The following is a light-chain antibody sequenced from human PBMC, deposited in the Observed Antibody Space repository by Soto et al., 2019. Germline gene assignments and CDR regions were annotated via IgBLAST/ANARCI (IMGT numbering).Light chain of an antibody. Sequence: QSVLTQPASVSGSPGQSITVSCTGTSSDIGAYNYVSWYQQHPGEAPKLIIYEVSNRPSGVSNRFSGSKSGNTASLTISGLQADDEADYYCCSRASTITYVFGSGTKATVL. CDR2: EVS. CDR3: CSRASTITYV. J-gene: IGLJ1*01. V-gene: IGLV2-14*01. CDR1: SSDIGAYNY.